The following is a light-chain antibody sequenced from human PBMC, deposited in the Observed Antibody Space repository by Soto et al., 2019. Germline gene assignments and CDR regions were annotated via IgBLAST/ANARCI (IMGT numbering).Light chain of an antibody. Sequence: QSVLTQPPSVSAAPGQEVTISCSGSSSNIGRSSVSWYQQLPGTAPKLLIYDDTNRPSGIPDRFFGSKSGTSATLAITGLQTGDEADYYCETWDSSLSSGVFGGGTKVTVL. CDR2: DDT. V-gene: IGLV1-51*01. CDR1: SSNIGRSS. CDR3: ETWDSSLSSGV. J-gene: IGLJ3*02.